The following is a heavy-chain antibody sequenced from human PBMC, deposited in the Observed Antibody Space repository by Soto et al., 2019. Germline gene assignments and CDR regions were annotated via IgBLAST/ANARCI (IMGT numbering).Heavy chain of an antibody. CDR2: IGDTSGST. CDR1: GFTFNFYA. J-gene: IGHJ5*02. CDR3: AKDCCSATSTNWFDP. Sequence: GGSLRLYCAASGFTFNFYAMSWVRQAPGKGLEWVSSIGDTSGSTYYADSVKGRFTISRDNSKSTLYLQMNSLRAEDTAVYYCAKDCCSATSTNWFDPWGQGTLVTVSS. D-gene: IGHD2-2*01. V-gene: IGHV3-23*01.